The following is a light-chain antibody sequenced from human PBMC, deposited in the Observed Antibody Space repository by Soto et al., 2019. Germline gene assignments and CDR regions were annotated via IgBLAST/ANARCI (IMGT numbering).Light chain of an antibody. CDR1: RSVSSRY. CDR3: HQYGYSPNT. Sequence: EIVLTQSPGTLSLSPGERATLSCRASRSVSSRYLAWYQQKAGQAPRLLISGASSRATGIPYRFSGSGSGTDFTLIISRLEPEDFAMYYCHQYGYSPNTFGQGTKVEIK. J-gene: IGKJ2*01. CDR2: GAS. V-gene: IGKV3-20*01.